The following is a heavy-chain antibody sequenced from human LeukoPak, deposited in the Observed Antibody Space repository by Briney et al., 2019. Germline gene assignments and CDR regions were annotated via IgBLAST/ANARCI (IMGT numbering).Heavy chain of an antibody. J-gene: IGHJ5*02. CDR2: IYSDGNT. Sequence: GGSLRLSCAVSGFTVSSIYMSWVRQAPGKGLEWVSFIYSDGNTYYGDSVKGRFTLSRDSSRNTLYLQMNSLTVDDTAVYYCAGDTHSSSWYDHWGQGTLVAVSS. CDR1: GFTVSSIY. V-gene: IGHV3-53*01. CDR3: AGDTHSSSWYDH. D-gene: IGHD6-19*01.